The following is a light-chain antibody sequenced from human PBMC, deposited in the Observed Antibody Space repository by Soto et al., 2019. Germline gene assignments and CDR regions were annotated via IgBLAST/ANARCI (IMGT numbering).Light chain of an antibody. J-gene: IGLJ1*01. V-gene: IGLV2-14*01. CDR2: EVS. Sequence: QSALTQPASVSGSPGQAITISCSGSSGDVGAHNFVSWYQHHPGKAPELMIYEVSNRPSGVSNRFSGSKSGNTASLTISGLQAEDEADYYCNSSTSSNTYVFGSGTKVTV. CDR1: SGDVGAHNF. CDR3: NSSTSSNTYV.